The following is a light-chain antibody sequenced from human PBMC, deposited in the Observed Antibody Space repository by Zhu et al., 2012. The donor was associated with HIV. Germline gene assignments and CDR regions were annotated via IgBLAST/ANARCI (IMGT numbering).Light chain of an antibody. CDR1: QSISSNF. Sequence: EIVLTQSPGTLSLSPGVRATLSCRASQSISSNFLAWYQQKPGQTPRLLIYGASSRATGIPDRFSGSGSGTDFTLTISRLEPEDFAVYYCQQYGSSSPLRFGGGTKV. CDR3: QQYGSSSPLR. V-gene: IGKV3-20*01. J-gene: IGKJ4*01. CDR2: GAS.